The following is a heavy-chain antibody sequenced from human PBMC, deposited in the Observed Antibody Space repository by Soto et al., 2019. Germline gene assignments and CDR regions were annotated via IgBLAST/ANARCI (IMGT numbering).Heavy chain of an antibody. J-gene: IGHJ4*02. CDR1: GYIFTSYH. CDR3: ERGGGPDWHDYTDDY. CDR2: INPDNGGT. D-gene: IGHD3-16*01. Sequence: ASVKVSCKASGYIFTSYHVYWVRQAPGQGLEWMGIINPDNGGTVYAQKFHGRLTLTTDTSTSTVYMELTGLRSEDTAMYYCERGGGPDWHDYTDDYRGQGTLVTVSS. V-gene: IGHV1-46*01.